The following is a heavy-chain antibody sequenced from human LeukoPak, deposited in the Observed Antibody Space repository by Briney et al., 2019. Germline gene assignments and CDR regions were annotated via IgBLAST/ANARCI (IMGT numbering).Heavy chain of an antibody. J-gene: IGHJ5*02. CDR2: MNPNSGNT. CDR3: ARSFYDYVWGSYRYPFDP. Sequence: ASVKVSCKSSVYTFTSYDINWVRQATGQGREWMGWMNPNSGNTGYAQKFQGRVTMTRNTSISTAYMELSSLRSEDTAVYYCARSFYDYVWGSYRYPFDPWGQGTLVTVSS. D-gene: IGHD3-16*02. CDR1: VYTFTSYD. V-gene: IGHV1-8*01.